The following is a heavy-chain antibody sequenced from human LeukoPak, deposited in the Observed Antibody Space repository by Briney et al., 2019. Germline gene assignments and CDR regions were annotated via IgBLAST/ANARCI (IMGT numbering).Heavy chain of an antibody. J-gene: IGHJ3*01. D-gene: IGHD2-15*01. V-gene: IGHV1-2*02. Sequence: ASVKVSCNGSGYNFNVYYIHGVRQAPGQGLEWMGWMDPESGDTIYAPKFQGRVSMTRDTSITTAYMELISLTFDDSAMYYCATRGGLTPNTLAMWGHGTMVTASS. CDR1: GYNFNVYY. CDR3: ATRGGLTPNTLAM. CDR2: MDPESGDT.